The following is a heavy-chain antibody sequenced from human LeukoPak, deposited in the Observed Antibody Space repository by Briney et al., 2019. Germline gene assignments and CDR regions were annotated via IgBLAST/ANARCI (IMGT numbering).Heavy chain of an antibody. V-gene: IGHV4-59*01. Sequence: SETLSLTCTVSGGSISSYYWSWIRQPPGKGLEWIGYIYYSGSTNHNPSLKSRVTISVDTSKNQFSLKLSSVTAADTAVYYCARLHPVAGISYWGQGTLVTVSS. D-gene: IGHD6-19*01. CDR3: ARLHPVAGISY. J-gene: IGHJ4*02. CDR1: GGSISSYY. CDR2: IYYSGST.